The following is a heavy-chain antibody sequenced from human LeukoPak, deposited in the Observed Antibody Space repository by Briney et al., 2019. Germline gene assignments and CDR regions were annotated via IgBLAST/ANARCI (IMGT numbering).Heavy chain of an antibody. Sequence: GGSLRLSCAASGFTFSSYWMHWVRQAPGKGLVWVSRVNSDGSSTTYADSVKGRFTISRDNAKNTLYLQMNSLRAEDKAVYYCARGSTQYSRGWYGLDYWGQGTLVTVSS. D-gene: IGHD6-19*01. CDR3: ARGSTQYSRGWYGLDY. CDR1: GFTFSSYW. V-gene: IGHV3-74*01. J-gene: IGHJ4*02. CDR2: VNSDGSST.